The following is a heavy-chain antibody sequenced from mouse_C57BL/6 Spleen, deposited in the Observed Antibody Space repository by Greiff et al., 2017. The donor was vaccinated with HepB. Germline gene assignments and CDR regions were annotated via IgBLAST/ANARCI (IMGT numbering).Heavy chain of an antibody. D-gene: IGHD2-2*01. CDR1: GYSITSGYY. Sequence: EVQLQESGPGLVKPSQSLSLTCSVTGYSITSGYYWNWIRQFPGNKLEWMGYISYDGSNNYNPSLKNRISITRDTSKNQFFLKLNSVTTEDTATYYCARGGVTTAGYAMDYWGQGTSVTVSS. CDR3: ARGGVTTAGYAMDY. V-gene: IGHV3-6*01. J-gene: IGHJ4*01. CDR2: ISYDGSN.